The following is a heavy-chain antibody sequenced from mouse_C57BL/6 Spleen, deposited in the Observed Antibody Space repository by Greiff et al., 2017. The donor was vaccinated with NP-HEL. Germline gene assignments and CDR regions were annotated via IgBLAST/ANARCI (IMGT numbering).Heavy chain of an antibody. D-gene: IGHD1-1*01. CDR1: GYTFTSYW. J-gene: IGHJ1*03. V-gene: IGHV1-50*01. CDR2: IDPSDSYT. CDR3: ARQIYYYGRGYFDV. Sequence: QVQLQQPGAELVKPGASVKLSCKASGYTFTSYWMQWVKQRPGQGLEWIGEIDPSDSYTNYNQKFKGKATLTVDTSSSTAYMQLSSLTSEDSAVYYCARQIYYYGRGYFDVWGTGTTVTVSS.